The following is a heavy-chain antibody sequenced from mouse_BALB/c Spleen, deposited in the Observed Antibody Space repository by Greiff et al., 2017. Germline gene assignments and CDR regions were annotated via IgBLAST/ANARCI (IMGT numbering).Heavy chain of an antibody. V-gene: IGHV2-2*02. CDR3: ARWGDYDGAY. Sequence: QVQLQQSGPGLVQPSQSLSITCTVSGFSLTSYGVHWVRQSPGKGLEWLGVIWSGGSTDYNAAFISRLSISKDNSKSQVFFKMNSLQANDTAIYYCARWGDYDGAYWGQGTLVTVSA. J-gene: IGHJ3*01. D-gene: IGHD2-4*01. CDR1: GFSLTSYG. CDR2: IWSGGST.